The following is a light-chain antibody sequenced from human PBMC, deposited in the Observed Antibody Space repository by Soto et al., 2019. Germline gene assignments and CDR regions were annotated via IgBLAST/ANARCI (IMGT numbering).Light chain of an antibody. CDR1: QSVSNNY. V-gene: IGKV3-20*01. CDR3: QQYGSSPPYT. Sequence: EAVLTQSPGTLSLSPGERATLSCRASQSVSNNYFAWYQQKPGQAPRLPIFGSSDRATGIPDRFSGSGSGTDFTLTISRLEPEDFAVYYCQQYGSSPPYTFGQGTKLEIK. J-gene: IGKJ2*01. CDR2: GSS.